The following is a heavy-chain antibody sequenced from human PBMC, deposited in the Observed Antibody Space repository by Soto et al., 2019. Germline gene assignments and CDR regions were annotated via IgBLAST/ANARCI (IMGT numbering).Heavy chain of an antibody. CDR2: IYHSGST. D-gene: IGHD6-13*01. CDR1: GGSISSGGYS. J-gene: IGHJ5*02. Sequence: SETLSLTCAVSGGSISSGGYSWSWIRQPPGKGLEWIGYIYHSGSTYYNPSLKSRVTISVDRSKNQFSLKLSSVTAADTAVYYCARKPGRAAGQPKNANWFDPWGQGTLVTVSS. V-gene: IGHV4-30-2*01. CDR3: ARKPGRAAGQPKNANWFDP.